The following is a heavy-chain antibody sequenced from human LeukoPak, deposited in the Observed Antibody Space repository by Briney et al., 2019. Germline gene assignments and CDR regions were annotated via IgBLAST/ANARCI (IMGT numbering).Heavy chain of an antibody. CDR3: ARGEAVAGDYFDY. V-gene: IGHV3-11*01. Sequence: GGSLRVSCAASGFTFSDYYMSRIRQAPGKGLEWVSYISSSGSTIYYADSVKGRFTISRDNAKNSLYLQMNSLRAEDTAVYYCARGEAVAGDYFDYWGQGTLVTVSS. D-gene: IGHD6-19*01. J-gene: IGHJ4*02. CDR1: GFTFSDYY. CDR2: ISSSGSTI.